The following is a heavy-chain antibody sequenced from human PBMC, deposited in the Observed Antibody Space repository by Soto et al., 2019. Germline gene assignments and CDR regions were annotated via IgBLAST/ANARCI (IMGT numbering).Heavy chain of an antibody. V-gene: IGHV3-21*01. CDR2: ISSSSSYI. CDR3: ARDHGLSSYAFGI. CDR1: GFTFSSYS. Sequence: EVQLVESGGGLVKPGGSLRLSCAASGFTFSSYSMNWVRQAPGKGLEWVSSISSSSSYIYYADSVKGRFTISRDNAKNSLYLQMNSLRAEDTAVYYCARDHGLSSYAFGIWGQGTMVTVSS. J-gene: IGHJ3*02. D-gene: IGHD2-15*01.